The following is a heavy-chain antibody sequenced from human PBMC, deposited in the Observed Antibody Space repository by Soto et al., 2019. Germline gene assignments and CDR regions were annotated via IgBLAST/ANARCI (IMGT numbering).Heavy chain of an antibody. J-gene: IGHJ5*02. Sequence: PSETLSLTCTVSGGSISSYYWSWIRQSPGKGLEWIGHIYHSGSTKYNSSLKSRVVISIDASRNQFSLRLTSVTAADTAIYYCATIGGAYGSKNWFDPWGQGALVTVSS. CDR1: GGSISSYY. D-gene: IGHD3-16*01. CDR2: IYHSGST. CDR3: ATIGGAYGSKNWFDP. V-gene: IGHV4-59*03.